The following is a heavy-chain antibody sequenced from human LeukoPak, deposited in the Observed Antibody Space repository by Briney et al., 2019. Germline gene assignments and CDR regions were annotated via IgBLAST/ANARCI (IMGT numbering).Heavy chain of an antibody. J-gene: IGHJ6*03. D-gene: IGHD3-10*02. CDR2: ISSSGSTI. V-gene: IGHV3-48*04. CDR1: GFTFNNYN. CDR3: AELGITMIGGV. Sequence: GGSLRLSCAASGFTFNNYNMNWVRQAPGKGLEWVSYISSSGSTIYYADSVKGRFTISRDNAKNSLYLQMNSLRAEDTAVYYCAELGITMIGGVWGKGTTVTIS.